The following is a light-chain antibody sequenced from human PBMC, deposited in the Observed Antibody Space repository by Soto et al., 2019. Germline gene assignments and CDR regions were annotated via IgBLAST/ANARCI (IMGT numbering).Light chain of an antibody. Sequence: QSVLTQPPSVSGAPGQRVTISCTGSSSNIGAGYDVHWYRQLPGTAPKLLIYGNSNRPSGVPDRFAGSRSGTSASLASTGLQAEDEAENDCQSDDSSPSVVFGGGTKLTGL. CDR1: SSNIGAGYD. CDR2: GNS. V-gene: IGLV1-40*01. CDR3: QSDDSSPSVV. J-gene: IGLJ2*01.